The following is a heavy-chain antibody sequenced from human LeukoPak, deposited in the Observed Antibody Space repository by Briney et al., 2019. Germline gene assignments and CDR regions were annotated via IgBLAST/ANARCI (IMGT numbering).Heavy chain of an antibody. CDR3: ARDAEVGTLFGVLSRYIWFDP. CDR2: IKQDGNEK. J-gene: IGHJ5*02. D-gene: IGHD3-3*01. CDR1: GFSFNYFW. Sequence: GGSLRLSCAASGFSFNYFWMTWVRQAPGTGLEWVGNIKQDGNEKYYADSVKGRFTISRDNAKKSLYLQMNSLRAEDTAVYYCARDAEVGTLFGVLSRYIWFDPWGQGALVTVSS. V-gene: IGHV3-7*01.